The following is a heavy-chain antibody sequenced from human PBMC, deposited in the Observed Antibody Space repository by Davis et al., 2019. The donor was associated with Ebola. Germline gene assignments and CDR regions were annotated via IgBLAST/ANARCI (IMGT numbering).Heavy chain of an antibody. D-gene: IGHD2-2*01. CDR3: ARLRISTSSYYYGMDV. CDR2: IYPGDSDT. J-gene: IGHJ6*02. V-gene: IGHV5-51*01. CDR1: GYSFTSYW. Sequence: KVSCKGSGYSFTSYWIGWVRQMPGKGLEWMGIIYPGDSDTRYSPSFQGQVTISADKSISTAYLQWSSLKASDTAMYYCARLRISTSSYYYGMDVWGQGTTVTASS.